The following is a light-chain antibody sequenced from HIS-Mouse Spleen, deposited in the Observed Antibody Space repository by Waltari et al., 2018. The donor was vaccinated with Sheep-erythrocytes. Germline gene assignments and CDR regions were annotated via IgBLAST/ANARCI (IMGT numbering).Light chain of an antibody. CDR3: CSYAGSYNHV. CDR2: EDN. Sequence: NFMLTQPHSVSESPGKTVTISCTRSSGSIASNYVQWYQQRPGSAPTTVIYEDNQRPSGVPDRFSGSKSGNTASLTISGLQDEDEADYYCCSYAGSYNHVFATGTKVTVL. J-gene: IGLJ1*01. CDR1: SGSIASNY. V-gene: IGLV6-57*04.